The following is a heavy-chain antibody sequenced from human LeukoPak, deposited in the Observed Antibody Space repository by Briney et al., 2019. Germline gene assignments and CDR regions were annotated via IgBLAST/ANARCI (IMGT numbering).Heavy chain of an antibody. V-gene: IGHV4-61*02. CDR1: GGSISSGSYY. CDR3: ARVLARRSAIDY. D-gene: IGHD4/OR15-4a*01. CDR2: IYTSGST. Sequence: SETLSLTCTVSGGSISSGSYYWSWIRQPAGKGLEWIGRIYTSGSTNYNPSLKSRVTISVDASKNQFSLKLSSVTAADTAVYYCARVLARRSAIDYWGQGTLVTVSS. J-gene: IGHJ4*02.